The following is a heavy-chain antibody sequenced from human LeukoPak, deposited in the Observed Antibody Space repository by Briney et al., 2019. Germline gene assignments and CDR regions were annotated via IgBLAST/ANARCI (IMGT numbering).Heavy chain of an antibody. CDR2: IIPIFGTA. CDR3: ARGSLQQQLGGGDDY. Sequence: ASVKVSCKASGGTFSSYAISWVRQAPGQGLEWMGGIIPIFGTANYAQKFQGRVTITADESTSTAYMELSSLRSEDTAVYYCARGSLQQQLGGGDDYWGQGTLVTVSS. D-gene: IGHD6-13*01. J-gene: IGHJ4*02. V-gene: IGHV1-69*13. CDR1: GGTFSSYA.